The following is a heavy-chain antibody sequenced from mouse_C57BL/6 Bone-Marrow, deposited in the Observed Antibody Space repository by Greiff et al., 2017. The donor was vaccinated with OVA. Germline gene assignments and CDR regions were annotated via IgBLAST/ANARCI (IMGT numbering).Heavy chain of an antibody. D-gene: IGHD1-1*02. Sequence: EVHLVESGGGLVQPGGSLSLSCAASGFTFTDYYMSWVRQPPGKALEWLGFIRNKANGYTTEYSASVKGRFTISRDNSQSILYLQMNDLRAEDSATYYCARSPPYGYVDYGGQGTTLTVSA. CDR3: ARSPPYGYVDY. CDR1: GFTFTDYY. CDR2: IRNKANGYTT. J-gene: IGHJ2*01. V-gene: IGHV7-3*01.